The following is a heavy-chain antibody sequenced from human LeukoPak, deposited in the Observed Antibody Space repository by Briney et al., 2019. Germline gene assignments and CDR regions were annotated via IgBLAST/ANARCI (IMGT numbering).Heavy chain of an antibody. CDR1: GYTFTSYG. D-gene: IGHD3-22*01. Sequence: GASVKVSCKASGYTFTSYGISWVRQAPGQGLEWMGWISAYNGNTNYAQKLQGRVTMTTDTSTSTAYMELRSLRSDDTAVYYCARAGPYYHDSSGYYPNFDYWGQGTLVTVSS. J-gene: IGHJ4*02. V-gene: IGHV1-18*01. CDR3: ARAGPYYHDSSGYYPNFDY. CDR2: ISAYNGNT.